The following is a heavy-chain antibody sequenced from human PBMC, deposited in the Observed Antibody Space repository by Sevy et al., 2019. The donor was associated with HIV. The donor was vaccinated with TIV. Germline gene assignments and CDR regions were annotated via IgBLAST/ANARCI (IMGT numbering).Heavy chain of an antibody. D-gene: IGHD2-15*01. V-gene: IGHV4-39*01. CDR2: IFFSGST. CDR3: ARNPQVALLDYFDY. Sequence: SETLSLTCTVSGGSVTNNYFYWGWIRRPPGKGLEWIGSIFFSGSTYYTPSLKSRLTLSVATSKNQFSLKRNSAAAADTAVYYCARNPQVALLDYFDYWGQGILVTVSS. J-gene: IGHJ4*02. CDR1: GGSVTNNYFY.